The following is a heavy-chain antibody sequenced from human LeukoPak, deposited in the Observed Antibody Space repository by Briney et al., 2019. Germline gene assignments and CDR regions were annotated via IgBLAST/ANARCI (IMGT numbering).Heavy chain of an antibody. CDR2: ISSSSSYI. Sequence: PGGSLRLSCAASGFTFSSYSMNWVRQAPGKGLEWVSSISSSSSYINYADSVKGRFTISRDNAKNSLYLQMNSLRAEDTAVYYCARVPLAWELLGSEGGYFDYWGQGTLVTVSS. J-gene: IGHJ4*02. V-gene: IGHV3-21*01. CDR3: ARVPLAWELLGSEGGYFDY. D-gene: IGHD1-26*01. CDR1: GFTFSSYS.